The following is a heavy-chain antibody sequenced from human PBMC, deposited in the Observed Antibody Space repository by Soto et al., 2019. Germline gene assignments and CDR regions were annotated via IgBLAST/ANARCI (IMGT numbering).Heavy chain of an antibody. CDR2: IKQDGSEK. D-gene: IGHD3-10*01. CDR3: ARDVYYYDSMSGYNWFDP. J-gene: IGHJ5*02. V-gene: IGHV3-7*01. CDR1: GFTFSSYW. Sequence: GGSLRLSCAASGFTFSSYWMSWVRQAPGKGLEWVANIKQDGSEKYYVDSVKGRFTISRDNAKNSLYLQMNSLRAEDTAVYYCARDVYYYDSMSGYNWFDPWGQGTLVTVSS.